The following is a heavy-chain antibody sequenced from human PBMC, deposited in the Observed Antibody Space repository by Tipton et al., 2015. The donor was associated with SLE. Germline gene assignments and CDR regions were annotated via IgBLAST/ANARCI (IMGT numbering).Heavy chain of an antibody. D-gene: IGHD3/OR15-3a*01. CDR1: GGSISTYY. CDR3: ARAPGLDRDYQYYYYMDV. CDR2: VDYIGST. J-gene: IGHJ6*03. V-gene: IGHV4-59*12. Sequence: TLSLTCTVSGGSISTYYWNWIRQSPGKGLEWIGYVDYIGSTNYNPSPKSRLTILVHRYKNQFSLKLSSVTAADTAVYYCARAPGLDRDYQYYYYMDVWGKGTTVTVSS.